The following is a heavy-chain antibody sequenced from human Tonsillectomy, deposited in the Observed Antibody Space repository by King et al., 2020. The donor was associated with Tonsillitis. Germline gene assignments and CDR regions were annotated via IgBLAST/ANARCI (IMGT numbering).Heavy chain of an antibody. CDR1: GFPFSSYA. CDR3: AKGTWGYDFWSGYHFDH. J-gene: IGHJ4*02. V-gene: IGHV3-23*04. D-gene: IGHD3-3*01. CDR2: ISGSGGST. Sequence: VQLVESGGGLVQPGGSLRLSCAASGFPFSSYAMSWVRQAPGKGLEWVSTISGSGGSTYYADSVKGRFTISRDNSNNTLYLQMNSLRAEDTAVYYCAKGTWGYDFWSGYHFDHWGQGTLVTVSS.